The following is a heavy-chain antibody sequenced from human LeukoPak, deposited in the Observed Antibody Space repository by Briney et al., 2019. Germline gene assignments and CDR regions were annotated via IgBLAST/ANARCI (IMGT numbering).Heavy chain of an antibody. J-gene: IGHJ4*02. CDR3: ARQGSGSYYKVDY. CDR2: IYYSGST. V-gene: IGHV4-39*01. CDR1: GGSISSSSYY. D-gene: IGHD1-26*01. Sequence: SETLSLTCTVSGGSISSSSYYWGCIRQPPGKGLEWIGSIYYSGSTYYNPSLKSRVTISVDTSKNQFSLKLSSVTAADTAVYYCARQGSGSYYKVDYWGQGTLVTVSS.